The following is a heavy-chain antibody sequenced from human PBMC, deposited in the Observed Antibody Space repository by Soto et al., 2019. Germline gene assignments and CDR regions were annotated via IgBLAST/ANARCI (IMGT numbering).Heavy chain of an antibody. J-gene: IGHJ2*01. CDR2: IYYSGST. CDR1: GGSISSSSYY. D-gene: IGHD2-15*01. V-gene: IGHV4-39*01. CDR3: ANSVVTLMKKRVGWEFGP. Sequence: QLQLQESGPGLVKPSETLSLTCTVSGGSISSSSYYWGWIRQPPGKGLEWIGSIYYSGSTYYNPSLKGPVHITVNTSQEQFSPKAGSVNAPGTGLELWANSVVTLMKKRVGWEFGPWGPCTLVTVSS.